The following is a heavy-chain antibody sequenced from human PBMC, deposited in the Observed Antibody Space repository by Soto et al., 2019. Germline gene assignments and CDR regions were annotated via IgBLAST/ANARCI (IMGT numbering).Heavy chain of an antibody. Sequence: QVQLVESGGGVVQPGKSLRLSCAASGFTFSSYAMHWARQAPGKGLEWVTVISIRGGDEYYAESVRGRFTVSRDDSKNTLYLQMDSLRVADTAVYYRARGTIVGRQLLDCWSQGTLGSVS. CDR3: ARGTIVGRQLLDC. CDR2: ISIRGGDE. V-gene: IGHV3-30*03. J-gene: IGHJ4*02. CDR1: GFTFSSYA. D-gene: IGHD1-1*01.